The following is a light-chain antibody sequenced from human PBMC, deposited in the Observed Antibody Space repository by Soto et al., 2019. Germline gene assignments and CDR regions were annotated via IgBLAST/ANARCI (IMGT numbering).Light chain of an antibody. CDR1: SSDVGGYNY. CDR2: EVS. J-gene: IGLJ1*01. CDR3: ISYTSSSTLYV. Sequence: QSVLTQPASVSGSPGQSITISCTGTSSDVGGYNYVSWYQHHPGKAPKVMIFEVSNRPSGVSIRFSGSKSGNTASLTISGLQAEDEDDYYCISYTSSSTLYVFGTGTKV. V-gene: IGLV2-14*01.